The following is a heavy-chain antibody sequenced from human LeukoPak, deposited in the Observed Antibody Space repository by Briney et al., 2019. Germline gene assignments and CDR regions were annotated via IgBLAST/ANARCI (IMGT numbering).Heavy chain of an antibody. D-gene: IGHD3-22*01. V-gene: IGHV3-23*01. CDR1: GFTFSSYA. CDR3: AKGFHDSSGSYFDY. Sequence: GGSLRLSCAASGFTFSSYAMSWVRQAPGKGLEWVSAISGSGGSTYYADSVKGRFTISRDNSKNTLYLQMNSLRAKDTAVYYCAKGFHDSSGSYFDYWGQGTLVTVSS. J-gene: IGHJ4*02. CDR2: ISGSGGST.